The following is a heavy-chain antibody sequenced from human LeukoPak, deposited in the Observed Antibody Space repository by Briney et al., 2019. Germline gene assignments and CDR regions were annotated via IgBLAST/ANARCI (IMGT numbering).Heavy chain of an antibody. Sequence: ASVKVPCKASGYTFTSYGISWVRQAPGQGLEWMGWISAYNGNTNYAQKLQGRVTMTTDTSTSTAYMELGSLRSDDTAVYYCARALDYDYVWGSYREYYFDYWGQGTLVTVSS. V-gene: IGHV1-18*01. CDR2: ISAYNGNT. J-gene: IGHJ4*02. D-gene: IGHD3-16*02. CDR3: ARALDYDYVWGSYREYYFDY. CDR1: GYTFTSYG.